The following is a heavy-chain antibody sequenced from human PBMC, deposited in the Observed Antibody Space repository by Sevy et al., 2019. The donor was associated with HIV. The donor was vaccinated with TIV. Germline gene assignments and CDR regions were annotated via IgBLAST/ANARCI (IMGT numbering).Heavy chain of an antibody. CDR1: GGTFSTYI. J-gene: IGHJ4*02. D-gene: IGHD2-21*02. V-gene: IGHV1-69*10. CDR3: ATAMPCGGDCYYFDS. Sequence: ASVKVSCKASGGTFSTYIINWVRQAPGQGLEWMGGVIASVNMANSAQKFQGRVTITADGCTSTAYMELSSLTSEDTAIYYCATAMPCGGDCYYFDSWGQGTRVTVSS. CDR2: VIASVNMA.